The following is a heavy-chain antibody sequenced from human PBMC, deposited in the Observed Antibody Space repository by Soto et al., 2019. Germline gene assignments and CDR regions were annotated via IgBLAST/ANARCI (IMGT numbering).Heavy chain of an antibody. Sequence: GXSLRLSCAASGFTFSLYGLHWVRQAPGDGLEWVAITSYDGRHTSYVDSVKGRFNISRDNSGNTAFLEMNRLRVEDTAVYYCAKTRNSVINYNYYDNMDVWGQGTTVTVSS. D-gene: IGHD3-10*01. CDR3: AKTRNSVINYNYYDNMDV. J-gene: IGHJ6*02. CDR1: GFTFSLYG. V-gene: IGHV3-30*18. CDR2: TSYDGRHT.